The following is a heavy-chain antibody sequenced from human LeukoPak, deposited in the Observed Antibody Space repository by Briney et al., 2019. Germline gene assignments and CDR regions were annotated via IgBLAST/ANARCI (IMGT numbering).Heavy chain of an antibody. CDR1: GSSISSYY. J-gene: IGHJ5*02. CDR2: IYTSGST. CDR3: ARHDCSSTSCYRDNWFDP. Sequence: ETLSLTCTVSGSSISSYYWSWIRQPAGKGLEWIGRIYTSGSTNYSPSLKSRVTMSVDTSKNQFSLKLSSVTAADTAVYYCARHDCSSTSCYRDNWFDPWGQGTLVTVSS. V-gene: IGHV4-4*07. D-gene: IGHD2-2*02.